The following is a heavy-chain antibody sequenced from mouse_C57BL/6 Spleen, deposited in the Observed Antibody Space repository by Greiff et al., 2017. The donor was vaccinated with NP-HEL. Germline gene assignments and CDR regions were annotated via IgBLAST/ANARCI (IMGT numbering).Heavy chain of an antibody. CDR2: ISDGGSYT. V-gene: IGHV5-4*01. Sequence: EVQLQESGGGLVKPGGSLKLSCAASGFTFSSYAMSWVRQTPEKRLEWVATISDGGSYTYYPDNVKGRFTISRDNAKNNLYLQMSHLKSEDTAMYYCARGSPGFAYWGQGTLVTVSA. CDR1: GFTFSSYA. CDR3: ARGSPGFAY. J-gene: IGHJ3*01.